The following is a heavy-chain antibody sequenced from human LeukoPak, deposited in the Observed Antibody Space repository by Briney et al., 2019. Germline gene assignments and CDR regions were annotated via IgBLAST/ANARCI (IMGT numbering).Heavy chain of an antibody. J-gene: IGHJ6*03. Sequence: SSVKVSCKASVGTFSSYAISWVRQAPGQGLEWMGGFIPIFCTANYAQKFQGRVTITADNSTRTAYMELSSLRSEDTGVYYCARDRGIAAAGHYYYYYMDVWGKGTTVTVSS. V-gene: IGHV1-69*06. D-gene: IGHD6-13*01. CDR1: VGTFSSYA. CDR2: FIPIFCTA. CDR3: ARDRGIAAAGHYYYYYMDV.